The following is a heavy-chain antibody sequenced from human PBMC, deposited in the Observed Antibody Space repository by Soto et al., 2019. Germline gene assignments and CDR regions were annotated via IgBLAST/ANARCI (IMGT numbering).Heavy chain of an antibody. V-gene: IGHV5-10-1*01. CDR1: GYSFTSYW. Sequence: GESLKISCKGSGYSFTSYWISWVRQMPGKGLEWMGRIDPSDSYTNYSPSFQGHVTISADKSISTAYLQWSSLKASDTAMYYCARHYFDFWSGYPPMDVWGQGTTVTVS. CDR3: ARHYFDFWSGYPPMDV. CDR2: IDPSDSYT. J-gene: IGHJ6*02. D-gene: IGHD3-3*01.